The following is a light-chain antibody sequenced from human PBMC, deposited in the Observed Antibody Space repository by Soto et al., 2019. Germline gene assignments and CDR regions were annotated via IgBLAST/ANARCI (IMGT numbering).Light chain of an antibody. CDR3: SSYTTRSTLV. Sequence: QSALTQPASVSGSPGQSITISCTGTSSDVGAYDFVSWYQHSPVKAPKLVTFDVTHRPPGISDRFSGSKSANTASLTISGLQAADEAFYYCSSYTTRSTLVFGGGTKVTVL. CDR1: SSDVGAYDF. J-gene: IGLJ1*01. V-gene: IGLV2-14*01. CDR2: DVT.